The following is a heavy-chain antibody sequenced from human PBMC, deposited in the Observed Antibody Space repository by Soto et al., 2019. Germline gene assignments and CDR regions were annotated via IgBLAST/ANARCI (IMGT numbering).Heavy chain of an antibody. CDR2: ISYDGSNK. V-gene: IGHV3-30*18. J-gene: IGHJ4*02. Sequence: VGSLRLSCAASGFTFSSYGMHWVRQAPGKGLEWVAVISYDGSNKYYADSVKGRFTISRDNSKNTLYLQVNSLRAEDTAVYYCAKDDDSSGFPVYYFDYWGQGTLVTVSS. CDR3: AKDDDSSGFPVYYFDY. D-gene: IGHD3-22*01. CDR1: GFTFSSYG.